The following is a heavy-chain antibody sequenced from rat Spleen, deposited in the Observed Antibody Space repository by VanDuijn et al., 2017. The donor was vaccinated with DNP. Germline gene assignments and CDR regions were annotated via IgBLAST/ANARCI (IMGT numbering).Heavy chain of an antibody. V-gene: IGHV5-25*01. D-gene: IGHD5-1*01. Sequence: EVQLVESGGGLVQPGRSLKLSCAASGFTFSNYDMAWVRQAPTKGLEWVASTSTGGGPTYYRDSVKGRFTVSRDNAKSTLYLQMDSLRSEDTATYYCARGAAGSWYFDFWGPGTMVTVSS. CDR2: TSTGGGPT. CDR1: GFTFSNYD. J-gene: IGHJ1*01. CDR3: ARGAAGSWYFDF.